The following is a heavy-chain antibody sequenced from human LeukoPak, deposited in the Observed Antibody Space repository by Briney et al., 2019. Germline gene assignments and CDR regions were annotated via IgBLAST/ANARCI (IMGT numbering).Heavy chain of an antibody. J-gene: IGHJ4*02. D-gene: IGHD2/OR15-2a*01. Sequence: SETLSLTCTVPGGSISSYYWSWIRQPPEKGLEWIGYIYYSGSTNYNPSLKSRVTMSVDTSKNQFSLNLTSVSAADTAVYYCAGHHPRNTVDFWGQGTLVTVSS. V-gene: IGHV4-59*08. CDR1: GGSISSYY. CDR3: AGHHPRNTVDF. CDR2: IYYSGST.